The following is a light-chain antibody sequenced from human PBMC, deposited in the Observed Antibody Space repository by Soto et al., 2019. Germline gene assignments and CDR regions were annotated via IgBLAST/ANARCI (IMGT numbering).Light chain of an antibody. CDR3: SSYTSSTTVV. Sequence: QSALTQPASVSGSPGQSITISCTGDIGGYKYVSWYQQHPGKAPKLMIYDVSNRPSGVSNRFSGSKSGNTASLTISGLQAEDEADYYCSSYTSSTTVVFGGGTKLTVL. J-gene: IGLJ2*01. CDR2: DVS. CDR1: DIGGYKY. V-gene: IGLV2-14*01.